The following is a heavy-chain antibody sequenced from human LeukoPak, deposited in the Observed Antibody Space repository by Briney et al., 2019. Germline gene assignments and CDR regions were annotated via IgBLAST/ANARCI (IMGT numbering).Heavy chain of an antibody. V-gene: IGHV3-7*01. CDR2: IKEDGSEN. CDR1: GFPFSRHW. Sequence: GGSLRLSCAAAGFPFSRHWMSWVRQAPGKGLQWVANIKEDGSENYYVDSVKGRFTISRDNAKNSLYLQMNSLRAEDTAVYYCAAESSSSWEGHWGQGTLVTVSS. D-gene: IGHD6-6*01. CDR3: AAESSSSWEGH. J-gene: IGHJ4*02.